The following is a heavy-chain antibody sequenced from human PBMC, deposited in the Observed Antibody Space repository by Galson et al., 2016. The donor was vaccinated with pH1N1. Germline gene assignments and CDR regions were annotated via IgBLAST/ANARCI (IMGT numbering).Heavy chain of an antibody. CDR1: GFTFSDYW. V-gene: IGHV3-74*01. D-gene: IGHD3-22*01. CDR2: INSDSSIT. CDR3: ARGYFDSSAFYSGDF. Sequence: SLRLSCAASGFTFSDYWMHWVRQAPGKGLVWVSRINSDSSITNYVDSVKGRFTNSRDNAKNTLYLQMNSLRAEDTAVYFCARGYFDSSAFYSGDFWGQGTLVTVSS. J-gene: IGHJ4*02.